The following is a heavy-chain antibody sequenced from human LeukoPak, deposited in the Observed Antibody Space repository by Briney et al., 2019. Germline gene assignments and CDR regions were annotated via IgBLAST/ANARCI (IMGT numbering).Heavy chain of an antibody. CDR1: GGSISSGGYY. V-gene: IGHV4-31*03. Sequence: SETLSLTCTVSGGSISSGGYYWSWIRQHPGKGLEWIGYIYFSGSTYYNPSLKSRVTISVDTSKNQFSLKLSSVTAADTAVYYCARGKVLRGMDVWGQGTTVTVSS. CDR2: IYFSGST. J-gene: IGHJ6*02. D-gene: IGHD2-15*01. CDR3: ARGKVLRGMDV.